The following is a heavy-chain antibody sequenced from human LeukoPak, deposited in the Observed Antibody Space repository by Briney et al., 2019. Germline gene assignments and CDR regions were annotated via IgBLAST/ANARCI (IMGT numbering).Heavy chain of an antibody. CDR2: IYSGGST. J-gene: IGHJ4*02. D-gene: IGHD1-26*01. CDR1: EFTVSNNY. CDR3: ATNQLHEYSGSYFNLL. V-gene: IGHV3-53*01. Sequence: GGSLRLSCAASEFTVSNNYMSWVRQAPGKGLEWVSIIYSGGSTYYADSVRGRFTISRDNSKNTLYLQMNSLRAVDTAVYYCATNQLHEYSGSYFNLLWGQGTLVTVSS.